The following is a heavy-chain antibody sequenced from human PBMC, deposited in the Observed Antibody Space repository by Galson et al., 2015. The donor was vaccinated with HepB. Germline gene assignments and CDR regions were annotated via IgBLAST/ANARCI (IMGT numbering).Heavy chain of an antibody. CDR3: ARDKYDSSGYNREGAFDI. D-gene: IGHD3-22*01. J-gene: IGHJ3*02. CDR1: GYTFTSYY. Sequence: SVKVSCKASGYTFTSYYMHWVRQAPGQGLEWMGIINPSGGSTSYAQKFQGRVTMTRDTSTSTVYMELSSLRSEDTAVYYCARDKYDSSGYNREGAFDIWGQGTMVTVSS. CDR2: INPSGGST. V-gene: IGHV1-46*01.